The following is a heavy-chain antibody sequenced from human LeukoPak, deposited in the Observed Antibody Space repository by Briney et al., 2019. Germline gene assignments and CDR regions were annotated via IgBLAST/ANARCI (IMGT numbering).Heavy chain of an antibody. CDR1: GGTFSSYA. CDR3: ARGGNSVYGWFDP. Sequence: SVKVSCKASGGTFSSYAISWVRQAPGQGLEWMGRIIPILGIANYAQKFQGRVTITAGKSTSTAYMELRSLRSDDTAVYYCARGGNSVYGWFDPWGQGTLVTVSS. V-gene: IGHV1-69*04. J-gene: IGHJ5*02. CDR2: IIPILGIA. D-gene: IGHD4-23*01.